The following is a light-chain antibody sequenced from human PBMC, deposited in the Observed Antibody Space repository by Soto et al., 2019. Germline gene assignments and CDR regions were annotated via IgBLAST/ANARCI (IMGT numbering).Light chain of an antibody. V-gene: IGKV1-5*01. CDR3: QQYNHYWT. CDR2: DAS. J-gene: IGKJ1*01. Sequence: DIQLTQSPSTLSASVGDRVTITCRASQSITNWLAWYQQKPGKAPKVLIYDASSLESGVPSRFSGSGSGTEFSLTISSLQPDDFATYYCQQYNHYWTFGQGTNVDIK. CDR1: QSITNW.